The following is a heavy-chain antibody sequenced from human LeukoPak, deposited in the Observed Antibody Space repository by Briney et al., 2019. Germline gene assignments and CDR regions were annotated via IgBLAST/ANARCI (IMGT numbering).Heavy chain of an antibody. V-gene: IGHV1-2*02. Sequence: ASVKVSCKSSGYTFTGYYMHWVRQAPGQGLEWMGWINPNSGGTNYAQKFQGRVTMTRDTSISTAYMELSRLRSDDTAVYYCARHSSGLYYYYYFYMDVWGKGTTVTVSS. CDR3: ARHSSGLYYYYYFYMDV. J-gene: IGHJ6*03. CDR2: INPNSGGT. CDR1: GYTFTGYY. D-gene: IGHD3-22*01.